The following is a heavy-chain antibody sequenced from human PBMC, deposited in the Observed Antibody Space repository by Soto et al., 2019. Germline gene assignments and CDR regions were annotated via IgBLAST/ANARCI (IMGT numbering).Heavy chain of an antibody. CDR2: IYYSGST. CDR1: GGSISSGGYY. J-gene: IGHJ6*03. Sequence: SETLSLTCTVSGGSISSGGYYWSWIRQHPGKGLEWIGYIYYSGSTYYNPSLKSRVTISVDTSKNQFSLKLSSVTAADTAVYYCASISTRPLGKIEGYYYMDVWGKGTTVTVSS. D-gene: IGHD1-26*01. CDR3: ASISTRPLGKIEGYYYMDV. V-gene: IGHV4-31*03.